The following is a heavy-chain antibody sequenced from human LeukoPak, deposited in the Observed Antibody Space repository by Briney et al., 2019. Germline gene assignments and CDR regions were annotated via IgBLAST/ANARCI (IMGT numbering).Heavy chain of an antibody. CDR3: AADRSRDAEYFQH. J-gene: IGHJ1*01. V-gene: IGHV1-58*01. CDR1: GFTFTISA. CDR2: IVVGSGNT. Sequence: ASVTVSCTASGFTFTISAVQWVRQARGQRLEWIGWIVVGSGNTNYAQKFQERVTITRDMSTSTAYMELSSLRSEDTAVYYCAADRSRDAEYFQHWGQGTLVTVSS.